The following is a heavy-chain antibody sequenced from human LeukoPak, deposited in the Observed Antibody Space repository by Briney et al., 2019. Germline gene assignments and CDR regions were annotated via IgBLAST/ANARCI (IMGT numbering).Heavy chain of an antibody. CDR2: IKQDGSQK. CDR3: ARATARYGYFDY. V-gene: IGHV3-7*03. CDR1: GFTFSSYW. J-gene: IGHJ4*02. D-gene: IGHD5-18*01. Sequence: GGSLRLSCAASGFTFSSYWMSWVRQAPGKGLEWVANIKQDGSQKYYVDSVKGRFSISRDTSKNTLYLQMNSLRAEDTAVYYCARATARYGYFDYWGQGTLVTVSS.